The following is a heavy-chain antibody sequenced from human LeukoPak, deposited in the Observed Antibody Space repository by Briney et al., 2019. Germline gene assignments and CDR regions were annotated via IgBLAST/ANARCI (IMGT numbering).Heavy chain of an antibody. CDR2: IYTSGRT. V-gene: IGHV4-61*02. D-gene: IGHD3-22*01. J-gene: IGHJ4*02. CDR3: ARTPGVSNYDSSGYYYGRE. CDR1: GDSISSGSNY. Sequence: SQTLSLTCTVSGDSISSGSNYWNWIRQPAGKGLEWIGRIYTSGRTNYNPSLKSRVTISVDTSKNQFSLKLSSVTAADTAVYFCARTPGVSNYDSSGYYYGREWGQGTLVTVSS.